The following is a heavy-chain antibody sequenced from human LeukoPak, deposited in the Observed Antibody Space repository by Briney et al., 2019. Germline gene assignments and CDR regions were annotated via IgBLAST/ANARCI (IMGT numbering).Heavy chain of an antibody. D-gene: IGHD3-3*01. CDR3: ARSGGSRSITIFGVVIKAFNWFDP. CDR2: INPNSGGT. CDR1: GFTFSSYG. J-gene: IGHJ5*02. V-gene: IGHV1-2*02. Sequence: PGRSLRLSCAASGFTFSSYGMHWVRQAPGQGLEWMGWINPNSGGTNYAQKFQGRVTMTRDTSISTAYMELSRLRSDDTAVYYCARSGGSRSITIFGVVIKAFNWFDPWGQGTLVTVSS.